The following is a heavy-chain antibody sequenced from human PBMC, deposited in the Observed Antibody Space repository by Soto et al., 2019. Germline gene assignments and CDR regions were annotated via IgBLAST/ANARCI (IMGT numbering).Heavy chain of an antibody. V-gene: IGHV1-18*04. Sequence: QVQLVQSGAEVKKPGASVKVSCKASGYNFMRYGFTWVRQAPGQGLEWMGWINVDNGETKYPQKIQGRVTMTTDTSTSTVYMELRSLTSDDTAVYYCARWISGGYSDWFDPWGHGNLVTFSS. CDR3: ARWISGGYSDWFDP. CDR2: INVDNGET. J-gene: IGHJ5*02. CDR1: GYNFMRYG. D-gene: IGHD1-26*01.